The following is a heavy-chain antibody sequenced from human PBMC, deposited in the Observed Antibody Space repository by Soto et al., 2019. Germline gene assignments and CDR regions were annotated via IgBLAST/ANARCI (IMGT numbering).Heavy chain of an antibody. Sequence: QVQLVQSGAEVKKPGSSVRVSCKASGGTFSSYAISWVRQAPGQGVEWMGGIIPIFGTENYAHKFQGRVTITADEATSTSYMELSSLRYEDTAVYYCARDRIAGSKYYYGMDVWGHGTTVTVSS. CDR3: ARDRIAGSKYYYGMDV. D-gene: IGHD6-13*01. CDR2: IIPIFGTE. V-gene: IGHV1-69*01. CDR1: GGTFSSYA. J-gene: IGHJ6*02.